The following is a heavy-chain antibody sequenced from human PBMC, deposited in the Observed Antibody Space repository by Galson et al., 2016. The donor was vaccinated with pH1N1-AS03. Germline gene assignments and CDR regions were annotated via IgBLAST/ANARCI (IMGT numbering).Heavy chain of an antibody. CDR3: AGDEGFANGINV. CDR2: IHPGGDS. CDR1: GFTVSSGY. D-gene: IGHD3-3*01. Sequence: SLRLSCAATGFTVSSGYHMSWVRQAPGKGLEWVSVIHPGGDSYNADSGKGRFTISRDNVENMVYLQMNSLRPEDTAVYYCAGDEGFANGINVWGQGTTVTVSS. J-gene: IGHJ6*02. V-gene: IGHV3-66*02.